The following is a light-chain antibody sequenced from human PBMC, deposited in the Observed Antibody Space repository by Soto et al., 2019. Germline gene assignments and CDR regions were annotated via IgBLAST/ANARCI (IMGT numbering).Light chain of an antibody. CDR3: SSYTSSSTVV. Sequence: QSALTQPASVSGSPGQSITISCTGTSSDVGGYNYVSWYQQHPGKAPKLMIYDVSNRPSWVSNRFSGSKSGNTASLTISGLQAEDEADYYCSSYTSSSTVVFGGVTQLTVL. V-gene: IGLV2-14*01. J-gene: IGLJ2*01. CDR1: SSDVGGYNY. CDR2: DVS.